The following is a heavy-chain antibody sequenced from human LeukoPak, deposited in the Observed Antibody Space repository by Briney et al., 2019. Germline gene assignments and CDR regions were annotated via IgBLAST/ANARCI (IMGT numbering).Heavy chain of an antibody. Sequence: GGSLRLSCEASGFMFGGYSMTWVRQAPGKGLEWLANIAPDGSTQNYEDPLEGRFTISRDNPKNSLYLQMHSLRAEDAAVYHCARVIAGAIDHRGQGTLVTVSS. V-gene: IGHV3-7*01. D-gene: IGHD2-15*01. CDR1: GFMFGGYS. CDR3: ARVIAGAIDH. J-gene: IGHJ4*02. CDR2: IAPDGSTQ.